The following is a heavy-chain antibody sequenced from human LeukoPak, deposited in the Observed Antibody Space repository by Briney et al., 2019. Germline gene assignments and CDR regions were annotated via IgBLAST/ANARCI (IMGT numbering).Heavy chain of an antibody. CDR1: GGTFRSYG. D-gene: IGHD2-2*01. CDR3: ARGLYCGSSTGCYDCGMDV. V-gene: IGHV1-69*13. CDR2: FIPILGTP. J-gene: IGHJ6*02. Sequence: SVKVSCKTSGGTFRSYGLNWVRQAPGQGLEWMGGFIPILGTPKYAQNLQGRVTITADESTSTGYLELSSLRYEDTAVYYCARGLYCGSSTGCYDCGMDVWGQGTTVTVSS.